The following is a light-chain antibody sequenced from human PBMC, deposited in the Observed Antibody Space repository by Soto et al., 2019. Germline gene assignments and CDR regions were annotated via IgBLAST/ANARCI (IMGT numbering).Light chain of an antibody. J-gene: IGKJ5*01. CDR1: QSVNSN. CDR2: GIS. V-gene: IGKV3-15*01. CDR3: QQYSKWPIT. Sequence: EIVLTQSPGTLSLSPGESATLSCSASQSVNSNYLAWYQQHPGQPPRLLIYGISTRATGIPARFSGSGSGTEFSLTISSLQSEDFAVYYCQQYSKWPITFGQGTRLEIK.